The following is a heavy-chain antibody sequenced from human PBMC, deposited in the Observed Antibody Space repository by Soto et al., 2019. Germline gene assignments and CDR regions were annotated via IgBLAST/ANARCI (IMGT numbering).Heavy chain of an antibody. D-gene: IGHD3-3*01. V-gene: IGHV1-8*02. CDR1: GYTFISYG. CDR3: AGGYDFWSGYYP. J-gene: IGHJ5*02. Sequence: ASVKVSCKASGYTFISYGISWVRQAPGQGLEWMGWMNPNSGNTGYAQKFQGRVTMTRNTSISTAYMELSSLRSEDTAVYYCAGGYDFWSGYYPWGQGTLVTVSS. CDR2: MNPNSGNT.